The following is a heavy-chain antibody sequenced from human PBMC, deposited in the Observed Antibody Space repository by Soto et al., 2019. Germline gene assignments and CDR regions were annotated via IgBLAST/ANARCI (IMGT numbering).Heavy chain of an antibody. J-gene: IGHJ4*02. CDR1: GFTFSSYG. Sequence: GGSLRLSCAASGFTFSSYGMHWVRQAPGRGLEWVAVISYDGSNKYYADSVKGRFTISRDNSKNTLYLQMNSLRAEDTAVYYCAKDIEASRRYSYGLDYWGQGTLVTVSS. CDR3: AKDIEASRRYSYGLDY. V-gene: IGHV3-30*18. CDR2: ISYDGSNK. D-gene: IGHD5-18*01.